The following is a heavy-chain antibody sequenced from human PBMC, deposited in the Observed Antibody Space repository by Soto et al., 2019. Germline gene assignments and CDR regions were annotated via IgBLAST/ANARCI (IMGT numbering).Heavy chain of an antibody. J-gene: IGHJ4*02. CDR2: IWYDGSNK. CDR3: ARDFQYYYDSSGSHLDY. Sequence: GGSLRLSCAASGFTFSSYGMHWVRQAPGKGLEWVAVIWYDGSNKYYADSVKGRFTISRDNSKNTLYLQMNSLRAEDTAVYYCARDFQYYYDSSGSHLDYWGQGTLVTVSS. V-gene: IGHV3-33*01. D-gene: IGHD3-22*01. CDR1: GFTFSSYG.